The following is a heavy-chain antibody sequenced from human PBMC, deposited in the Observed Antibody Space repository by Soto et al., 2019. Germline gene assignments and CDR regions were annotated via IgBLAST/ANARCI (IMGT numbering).Heavy chain of an antibody. V-gene: IGHV1-2*02. CDR1: GYTFTGYY. Sequence: AAVKVSCKASGYTFTGYYMHWVRQAPGQGLEWMGWINPNSGGTNYAQKFQGRVTMTRDTSISTAYMELSRLRSDDAAVYYCARDARWYYYDSSGYSGQKDAFDICGQGTLVTVSS. CDR2: INPNSGGT. CDR3: ARDARWYYYDSSGYSGQKDAFDI. J-gene: IGHJ3*02. D-gene: IGHD3-22*01.